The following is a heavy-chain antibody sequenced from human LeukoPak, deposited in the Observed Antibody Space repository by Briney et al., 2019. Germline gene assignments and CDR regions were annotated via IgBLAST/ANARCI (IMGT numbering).Heavy chain of an antibody. CDR3: ARNFSSGWFDY. J-gene: IGHJ4*02. D-gene: IGHD6-19*01. V-gene: IGHV4-39*07. Sequence: SETLSLTCTVSGGSISSSNYYWGWIRQPPGKGLEWIGSIYYSGSTSYNPSLKSRVTISVDTPKNQFSLKVSSVTAADTAVYYCARNFSSGWFDYWGQGTLVTVSS. CDR1: GGSISSSNYY. CDR2: IYYSGST.